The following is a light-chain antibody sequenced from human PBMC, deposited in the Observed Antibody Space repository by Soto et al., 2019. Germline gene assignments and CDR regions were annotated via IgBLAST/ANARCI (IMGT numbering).Light chain of an antibody. Sequence: ALAQPPPAPGSPGQSVTISCTGTSRDVGGYNYVSWYQQHPGQVPRLMSYEVTKRPSGVPDRFSGSKSDNTASLTVSGLQPEDEADYYCSSFAGYNNYVVGTGTKVTVL. CDR1: SRDVGGYNY. V-gene: IGLV2-8*01. CDR3: SSFAGYNNYV. CDR2: EVT. J-gene: IGLJ1*01.